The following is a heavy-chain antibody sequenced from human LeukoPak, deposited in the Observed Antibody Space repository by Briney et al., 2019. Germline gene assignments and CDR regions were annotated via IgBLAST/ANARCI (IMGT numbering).Heavy chain of an antibody. D-gene: IGHD2-2*01. Sequence: ASVKVSCKVSGHTLTELSMNWVRQAPGQGLEWMGGFDPEDGETIYAQKFQGRVTMTEDTSTDTAYMELSSLRSEDTAVYYCATPRTGGYCSSTSCYYYYGMDVWGKGTTVTVS. CDR1: GHTLTELS. CDR2: FDPEDGET. CDR3: ATPRTGGYCSSTSCYYYYGMDV. J-gene: IGHJ6*04. V-gene: IGHV1-24*01.